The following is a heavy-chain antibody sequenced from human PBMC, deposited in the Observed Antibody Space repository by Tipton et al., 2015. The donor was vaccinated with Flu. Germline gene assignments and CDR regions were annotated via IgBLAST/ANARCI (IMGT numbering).Heavy chain of an antibody. CDR2: IYYSGST. CDR3: ARGDCSSTSCLDY. CDR1: GDSISSGAHY. D-gene: IGHD2-2*01. J-gene: IGHJ4*02. V-gene: IGHV4-61*10. Sequence: TLSLTCAVSGDSISSGAHYWSWIRQPAGKGLEWIGYIYYSGSTNYNPSLKSRVTISVDTSKNQFSLKLSSVTAADTAVYYCARGDCSSTSCLDYWGQGTLVTVSS.